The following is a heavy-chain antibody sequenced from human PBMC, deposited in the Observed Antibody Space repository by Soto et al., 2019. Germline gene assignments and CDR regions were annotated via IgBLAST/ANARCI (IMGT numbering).Heavy chain of an antibody. J-gene: IGHJ4*02. Sequence: ELQLVDSGGGLVQRGGSLRLSCAASGCIISNYVMSWVRQAPGKGLEWVSSISDSGGTSYYADSVKGRFTISRDNSKNTLYLQMNSLRAEDTAIYYCAKRPRALLTFDYWGQGTLVTVSS. CDR3: AKRPRALLTFDY. D-gene: IGHD1-26*01. CDR1: GCIISNYV. V-gene: IGHV3-23*04. CDR2: ISDSGGTS.